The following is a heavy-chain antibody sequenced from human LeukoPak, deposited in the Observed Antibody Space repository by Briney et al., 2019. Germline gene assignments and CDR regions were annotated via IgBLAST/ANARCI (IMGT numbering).Heavy chain of an antibody. D-gene: IGHD3-22*01. CDR2: IYYSGST. CDR3: ARVGGTYYYDSSGRLYYYYYMDV. CDR1: GGSISSYY. V-gene: IGHV4-59*01. Sequence: SETLSLTCTVSGGSISSYYWSWIRQPPGKGLEWIGYIYYSGSTNYNPSLKSRVTISVDTSKNQFSLKLSSVTAADTAVYYCARVGGTYYYDSSGRLYYYYYMDVWGKGTTVTISS. J-gene: IGHJ6*03.